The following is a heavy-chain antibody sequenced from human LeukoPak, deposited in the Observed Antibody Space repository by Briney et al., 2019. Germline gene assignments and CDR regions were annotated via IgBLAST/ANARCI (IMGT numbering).Heavy chain of an antibody. CDR1: GFTFDDYA. Sequence: PGGSLRLSCAASGFTFDDYAMHWVRQAPGKGLEWVSGISWNSGSIGYADSAKGRFTISRDNAKNSLYLQMNSLRAEDTALYYCAKDYGTMIVTTWFDPWGQGTLVTVSS. D-gene: IGHD3-22*01. J-gene: IGHJ5*02. V-gene: IGHV3-9*01. CDR2: ISWNSGSI. CDR3: AKDYGTMIVTTWFDP.